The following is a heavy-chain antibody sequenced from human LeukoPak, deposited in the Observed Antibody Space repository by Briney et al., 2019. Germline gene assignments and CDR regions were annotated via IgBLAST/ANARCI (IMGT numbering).Heavy chain of an antibody. CDR3: ARLDNWFDP. CDR1: GGSISSYY. Sequence: PSETLSLTCTVSGGSISSYYWSWIRQPPGKGLEWIGYIYYSGSTNYNPSLKSRVTISVDTSKNQFSLKLSSVTAADTAVYYCARLDNWFDPWGQGTLVTVSS. V-gene: IGHV4-59*01. CDR2: IYYSGST. J-gene: IGHJ5*02.